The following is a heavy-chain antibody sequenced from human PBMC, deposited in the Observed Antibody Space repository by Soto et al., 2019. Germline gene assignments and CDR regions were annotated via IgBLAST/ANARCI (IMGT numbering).Heavy chain of an antibody. D-gene: IGHD1-26*01. CDR3: ARAEELAPFDY. CDR2: ISYDGSNK. V-gene: IGHV3-30-3*01. CDR1: GFTFSSYA. J-gene: IGHJ4*02. Sequence: QVQLVESGGGVVQPGRSLRLSCAASGFTFSSYAMHWVRQAPGKGLEWVAVISYDGSNKYYADSVKGRFTISRDNSKNTLYLQMNSLRAEDTAVYYCARAEELAPFDYEGQGTLVTVSS.